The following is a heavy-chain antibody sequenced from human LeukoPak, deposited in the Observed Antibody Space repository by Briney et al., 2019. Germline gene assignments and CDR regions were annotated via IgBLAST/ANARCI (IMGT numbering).Heavy chain of an antibody. CDR2: INTSGST. Sequence: SQTLSLTCTVSGGSISSGSYYWSWIRQPAGKGLEWIGRINTSGSTNYNPSLKSRVTISVDTSKNQFSLKLSSVTAADTAVYYCARDDGGYYLNWFDPWGQGTLVTVSS. V-gene: IGHV4-61*02. D-gene: IGHD3-22*01. CDR3: ARDDGGYYLNWFDP. J-gene: IGHJ5*02. CDR1: GGSISSGSYY.